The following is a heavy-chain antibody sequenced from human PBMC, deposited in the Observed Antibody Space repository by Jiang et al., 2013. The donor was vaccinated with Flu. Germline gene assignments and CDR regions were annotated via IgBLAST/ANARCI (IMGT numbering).Heavy chain of an antibody. CDR3: ARRYRQGGQQLAHRWFDP. V-gene: IGHV5-51*01. CDR2: IYPGDSDT. Sequence: SLKISCKGSGYSFTSYWIGWVRQMPGKGLEWMGIIYPGDSDTRYSPSFQGQVTISADKSISTAYLQWSSLKASDTAMYYCARRYRQGGQQLAHRWFDPWGQGTLVTVSS. CDR1: GYSFTSYW. J-gene: IGHJ5*02. D-gene: IGHD6-13*01.